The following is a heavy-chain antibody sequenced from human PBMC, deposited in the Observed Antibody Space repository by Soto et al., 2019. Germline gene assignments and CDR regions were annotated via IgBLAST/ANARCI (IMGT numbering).Heavy chain of an antibody. CDR3: ARGPQAAAEAALCY. V-gene: IGHV1-69*06. Sequence: SVKVSCKASGGTFSSYAISWVRQAPGQGLEWMGGIIPIFGTANYAQKFQGRVTITADKSTSTAYMELSSLRSGDTAVYYCARGPQAAAEAALCYWGQGTQVTVSS. CDR1: GGTFSSYA. CDR2: IIPIFGTA. J-gene: IGHJ4*02. D-gene: IGHD6-13*01.